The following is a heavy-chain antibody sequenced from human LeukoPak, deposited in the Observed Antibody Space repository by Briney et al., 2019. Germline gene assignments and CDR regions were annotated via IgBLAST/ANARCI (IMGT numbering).Heavy chain of an antibody. Sequence: SETLSLTCAVYGGSFSGYYWSWIRQPPGKGLEWIGYIYYSGSTNYNPSLKSRVTISVDTSKNQFSLKLSSVTAADTAVYHCARVSLFDYGDYRAPLYWYFDLWGRGTLVTVSS. D-gene: IGHD4-17*01. V-gene: IGHV4-59*01. J-gene: IGHJ2*01. CDR2: IYYSGST. CDR1: GGSFSGYY. CDR3: ARVSLFDYGDYRAPLYWYFDL.